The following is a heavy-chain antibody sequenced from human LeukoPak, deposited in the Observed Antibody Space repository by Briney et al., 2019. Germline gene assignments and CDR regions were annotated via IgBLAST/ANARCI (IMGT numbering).Heavy chain of an antibody. V-gene: IGHV3-33*01. CDR1: GFTFGGYG. CDR3: TRYNNDHFDY. J-gene: IGHJ4*02. D-gene: IGHD1-14*01. CDR2: IAYDGSRA. Sequence: GGSLRLSCAGAGFTFGGYGMHWFRQTPGKGLEWVAVIAYDGSRAFYADSVKGRFTISRDNSKNTMSVQMDDLRAEDTAIYYCTRYNNDHFDYWGQGTLVTVSS.